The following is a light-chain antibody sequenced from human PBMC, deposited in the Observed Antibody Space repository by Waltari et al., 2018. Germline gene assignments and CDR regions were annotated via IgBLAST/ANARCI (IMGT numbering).Light chain of an antibody. CDR2: GNH. Sequence: QSVLTQPPSVSGAPGQKITISCTGSSSNIGAPYDVHWYQHLPGRVPKLLIYGNHNRPSGVPDRFSGSRSGTSASLAITGLQAEDEADYYCQSYDSSLSGSVFGGGTKLTVL. CDR1: SSNIGAPYD. CDR3: QSYDSSLSGSV. V-gene: IGLV1-40*01. J-gene: IGLJ2*01.